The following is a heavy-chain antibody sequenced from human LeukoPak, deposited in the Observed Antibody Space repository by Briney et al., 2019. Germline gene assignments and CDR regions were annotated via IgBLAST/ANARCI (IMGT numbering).Heavy chain of an antibody. Sequence: SETLSLTCAVYGGSFSGYYWSWIRQPPGKGLEWIWEINHSGSTNYNPSFKSRVTISVDTSENQFSLKLSSVTAADTAVYYCARTPPRITIFGVVINPLTGFDYWGQGTLVTVSS. J-gene: IGHJ4*02. CDR3: ARTPPRITIFGVVINPLTGFDY. V-gene: IGHV4-34*01. CDR1: GGSFSGYY. D-gene: IGHD3-3*01. CDR2: INHSGST.